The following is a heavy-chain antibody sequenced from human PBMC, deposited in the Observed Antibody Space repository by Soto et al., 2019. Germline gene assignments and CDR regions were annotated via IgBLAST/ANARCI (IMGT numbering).Heavy chain of an antibody. CDR2: IIPILGIA. Sequence: SVKVSCKASGGTFSSYTISWVRQAPGQGLEWMGRIIPILGIANYAQKFQGRVTITADKSTSTAYMELSSLRSEDTAVYYCARLSITMIVPGDAFDIWGQGTMVTVSS. CDR3: ARLSITMIVPGDAFDI. D-gene: IGHD3-22*01. J-gene: IGHJ3*02. CDR1: GGTFSSYT. V-gene: IGHV1-69*02.